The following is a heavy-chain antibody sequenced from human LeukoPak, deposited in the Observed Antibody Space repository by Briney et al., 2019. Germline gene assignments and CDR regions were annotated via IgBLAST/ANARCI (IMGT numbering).Heavy chain of an antibody. V-gene: IGHV4-59*08. D-gene: IGHD5-18*01. CDR2: IYYSGST. CDR1: GGSISSYY. CDR3: ARQDTAIIADAFDI. Sequence: SETLSLTCTVSGGSISSYYWSWIPQRPGKGLEWFGYIYYSGSTNYNPSLKSRVTISVDTSKNQFSLKLSSVTAADTAVYYCARQDTAIIADAFDIWGQGTMVTASS. J-gene: IGHJ3*02.